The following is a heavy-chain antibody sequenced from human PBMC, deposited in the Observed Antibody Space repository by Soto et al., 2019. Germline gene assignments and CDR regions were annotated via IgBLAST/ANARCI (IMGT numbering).Heavy chain of an antibody. CDR2: MNPQTGNT. V-gene: IGHV1-8*01. J-gene: IGHJ6*03. CDR3: ARLSEESSSSNYYYFYMAV. Sequence: QVQLVQSGSEGKEPGASMKISCQASGYTFTRYDITWVRQATGQGLEWMGWMNPQTGNTAYAEKFQGRVTMTRSTSINTANMELSSLRSEDTAVYYCARLSEESSSSNYYYFYMAVWGKGSTVTVSS. D-gene: IGHD6-6*01. CDR1: GYTFTRYD.